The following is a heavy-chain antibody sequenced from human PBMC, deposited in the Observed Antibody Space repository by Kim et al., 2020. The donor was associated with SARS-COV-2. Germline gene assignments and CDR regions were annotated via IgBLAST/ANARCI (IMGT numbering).Heavy chain of an antibody. CDR2: MYYSGST. Sequence: SETLSLTCTVQGGSISSSSFYWAWIRQPPGKGLEWIVSMYYSGSTYYNPSLKSRVTISVDTSNNQFSLKLNSVTAADTAVYYCARHDGSGSSYYYYGMDVWGQGTTVTVSS. V-gene: IGHV4-39*01. D-gene: IGHD3-10*01. J-gene: IGHJ6*02. CDR3: ARHDGSGSSYYYYGMDV. CDR1: GGSISSSSFY.